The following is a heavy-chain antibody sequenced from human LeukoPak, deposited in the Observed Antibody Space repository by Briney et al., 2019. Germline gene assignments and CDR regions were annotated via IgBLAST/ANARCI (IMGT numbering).Heavy chain of an antibody. D-gene: IGHD2-21*02. Sequence: FQGRVTMTRDMSTSTVYMELSSLRSEDTAVYYCARSRRNIVVVTADDAFDIWGQGTMVTVSS. CDR3: ARSRRNIVVVTADDAFDI. V-gene: IGHV1-46*01. J-gene: IGHJ3*02.